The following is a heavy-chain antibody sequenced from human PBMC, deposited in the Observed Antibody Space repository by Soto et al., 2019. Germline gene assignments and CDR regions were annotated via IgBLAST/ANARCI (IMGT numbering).Heavy chain of an antibody. CDR1: GFTFSSYS. V-gene: IGHV3-48*01. J-gene: IGHJ4*02. Sequence: EVQLVESGGGLVQPGGSLRLSCEASGFTFSSYSMNWVRQAPGKGLEWLSYISSSSNIINYADSVKGRFTISRDNARNSLYLQMNGLRGEDTAIYYCASTVDYWGQGTLVTVST. CDR2: ISSSSNII. D-gene: IGHD2-15*01. CDR3: ASTVDY.